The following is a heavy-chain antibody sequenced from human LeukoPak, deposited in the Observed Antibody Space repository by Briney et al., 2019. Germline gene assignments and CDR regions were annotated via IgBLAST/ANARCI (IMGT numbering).Heavy chain of an antibody. CDR1: GYTXTGYF. J-gene: IGHJ4*02. Sequence: ASVKVSCKSSGYTXTGYFVHWVRQAPGQGLEWMGWINPNSGGTNYAQKFQGRVTMTRDTSISIAYMELSRLRSDDTAVYYCARGVAGTPLTNYWGQGTLVTVSS. V-gene: IGHV1-2*02. CDR3: ARGVAGTPLTNY. D-gene: IGHD6-19*01. CDR2: INPNSGGT.